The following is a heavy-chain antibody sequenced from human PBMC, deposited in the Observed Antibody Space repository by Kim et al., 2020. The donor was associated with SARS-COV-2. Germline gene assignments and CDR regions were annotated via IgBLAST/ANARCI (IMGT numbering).Heavy chain of an antibody. CDR2: IYYSGST. V-gene: IGHV4-59*01. Sequence: SETLSLTCTVSGGSISSYYWSWIRQPPGKGLEWNGYIYYSGSTNYNPSLKSRVTISVDTSKNQFSLKLSSVTAADTAVYYCARSAPEYDSSGYYYPDAF. CDR3: ARSAPEYDSSGYYYPDAF. J-gene: IGHJ3*01. D-gene: IGHD3-22*01. CDR1: GGSISSYY.